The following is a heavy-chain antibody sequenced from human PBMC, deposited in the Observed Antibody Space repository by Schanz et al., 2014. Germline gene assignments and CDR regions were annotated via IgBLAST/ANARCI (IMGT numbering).Heavy chain of an antibody. CDR1: GFAVDNYS. V-gene: IGHV3-48*01. CDR3: VRDSFVAFDY. J-gene: IGHJ4*02. CDR2: VSRSTPDI. Sequence: EVQLVASGGGLVQPGGSLRLSCAASGFAVDNYSMSCVRQAPGRGLEWVSYVSRSTPDIYYADSVKGRFTMSRDNAKNSVFLQMNSLRAEDTAVYYCVRDSFVAFDYWGQGTLVTVSS. D-gene: IGHD3-3*01.